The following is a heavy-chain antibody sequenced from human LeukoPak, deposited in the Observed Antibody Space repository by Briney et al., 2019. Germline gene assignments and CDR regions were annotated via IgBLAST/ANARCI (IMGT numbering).Heavy chain of an antibody. CDR2: IYHSGST. V-gene: IGHV4-30-2*01. Sequence: PSQTLSLTCAVSGGSISSGGYSWSWIRQPPGKGLEWIGYIYHSGSTYYNPSLKSRVTISVDRSKNQFSLKLSSVTAADTAVYYCARGYRDSSGYYYVNYYGMDVWGQGTTVTVSS. D-gene: IGHD3-22*01. CDR3: ARGYRDSSGYYYVNYYGMDV. J-gene: IGHJ6*02. CDR1: GGSISSGGYS.